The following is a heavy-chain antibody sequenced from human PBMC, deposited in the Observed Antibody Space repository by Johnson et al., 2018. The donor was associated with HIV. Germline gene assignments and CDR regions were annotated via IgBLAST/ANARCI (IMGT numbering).Heavy chain of an antibody. CDR1: GFTVSGDY. V-gene: IGHV3-66*02. D-gene: IGHD2-8*01. Sequence: VQLVESGGGLVQPGGSLRLSCAASGFTVSGDYMSWVRQAPGKGLEWVSLIYNDGTTYYADSVKGRFTISRDKSKNMVYLQMNSLRAEDTAVYFCARGFCSNGVCSSLLGFDAFDIWGQGTTVTVSS. J-gene: IGHJ3*02. CDR3: ARGFCSNGVCSSLLGFDAFDI. CDR2: IYNDGTT.